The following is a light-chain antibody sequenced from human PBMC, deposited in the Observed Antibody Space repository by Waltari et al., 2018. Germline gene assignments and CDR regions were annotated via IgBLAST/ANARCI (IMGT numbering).Light chain of an antibody. CDR2: ATS. CDR3: QQTNSYPYT. V-gene: IGKV1-12*01. J-gene: IGKJ2*01. CDR1: QGIAGW. Sequence: DIQMTQSPSSVSASVGDRVTITCRASQGIAGWLVWYQQKPGKAPKLLIYATSFLQSGVPSRFSGSGSGTDFTLTITSLQPEDFATYSCQQTNSYPYTFGQGTKLEIK.